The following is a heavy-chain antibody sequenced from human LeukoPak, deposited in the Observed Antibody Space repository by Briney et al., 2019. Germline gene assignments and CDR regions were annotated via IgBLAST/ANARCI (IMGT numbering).Heavy chain of an antibody. V-gene: IGHV1-8*03. CDR1: GYTFTGYY. CDR2: MNPNSGNT. D-gene: IGHD1-7*01. CDR3: ARQLELMDAFDI. Sequence: ASGKVSCKASGYTFTGYYMHWVRQAPGQGLEWTGWMNPNSGNTGYAQKFQGRVTITRNTSISTAYMELSSLRSEDTAVYYCARQLELMDAFDIWGQGTMVTVSS. J-gene: IGHJ3*02.